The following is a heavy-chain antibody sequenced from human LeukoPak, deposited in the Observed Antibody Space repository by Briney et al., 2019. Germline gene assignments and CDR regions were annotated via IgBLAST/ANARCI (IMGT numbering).Heavy chain of an antibody. Sequence: GGSLRLSCAASGFTFSSYWMHWVRQAPGKGLVWVPRINSDGSSTSYADSVKGRFTISRDNAKNTLYLQMNSLRAEDTAVYYCARPRAAGSLYYYYGMDVWGQGTTVTVSS. D-gene: IGHD2-15*01. V-gene: IGHV3-74*01. J-gene: IGHJ6*02. CDR2: INSDGSST. CDR1: GFTFSSYW. CDR3: ARPRAAGSLYYYYGMDV.